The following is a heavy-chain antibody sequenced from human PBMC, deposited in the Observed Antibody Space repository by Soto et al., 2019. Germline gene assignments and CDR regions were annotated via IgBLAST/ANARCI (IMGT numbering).Heavy chain of an antibody. CDR2: IVVGSGNT. Sequence: SVKVSCKASGFTFTSSAVQWVRQARGQRLEWIGWIVVGSGNTNYAQKFQERVTITRDMSTSTAYMELSSLRSEDTAVYYCVGNWNYGDSDYWGQGTLVTVSS. V-gene: IGHV1-58*01. CDR3: VGNWNYGDSDY. J-gene: IGHJ4*02. D-gene: IGHD1-7*01. CDR1: GFTFTSSA.